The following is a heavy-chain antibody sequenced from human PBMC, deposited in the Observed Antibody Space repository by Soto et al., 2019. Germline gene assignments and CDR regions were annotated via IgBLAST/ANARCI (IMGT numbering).Heavy chain of an antibody. CDR2: IYYSGST. D-gene: IGHD1-26*01. V-gene: IGHV4-39*01. CDR3: ARGGIPPSGYGIAYAMDV. CDR1: GVSISGSRYY. Sequence: PSETLSLTCTVSGVSISGSRYYWGWIRQPPGRGLEWIGNIYYSGSTYYTPALKSRVTLSVDTSKNQFSLNLNSMTATDTAVYYCARGGIPPSGYGIAYAMDVWGQGTTVTAP. J-gene: IGHJ6*02.